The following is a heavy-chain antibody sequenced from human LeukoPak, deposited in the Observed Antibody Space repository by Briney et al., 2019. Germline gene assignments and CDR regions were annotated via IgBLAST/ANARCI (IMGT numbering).Heavy chain of an antibody. J-gene: IGHJ5*02. CDR1: GFTFSSYE. CDR2: TSSRGNTK. Sequence: GGSLRLSCAASGFTFSSYEMNWVRQAPGKGLEWLAYTSSRGNTKYYADSVRGRFTISRDNAQRSLYLQMNSLRAEDTAVYYCARGSEFDPWGQGILVTASS. CDR3: ARGSEFDP. D-gene: IGHD3-3*01. V-gene: IGHV3-48*03.